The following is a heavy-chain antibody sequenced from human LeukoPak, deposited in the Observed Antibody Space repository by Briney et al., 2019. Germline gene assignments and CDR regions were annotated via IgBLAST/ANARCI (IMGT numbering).Heavy chain of an antibody. Sequence: SVKVSCKASGGTFSSYAISWVRQAPGQGLEWMGGIIPIFGTANYAQKFQGRVTITADESTSTAYMDLSSMRPEDTAVYCCARNPGGDIVVVPAAILFGWFDPWGQGTLVTVSS. CDR2: IIPIFGTA. CDR1: GGTFSSYA. J-gene: IGHJ5*02. D-gene: IGHD2-2*01. CDR3: ARNPGGDIVVVPAAILFGWFDP. V-gene: IGHV1-69*13.